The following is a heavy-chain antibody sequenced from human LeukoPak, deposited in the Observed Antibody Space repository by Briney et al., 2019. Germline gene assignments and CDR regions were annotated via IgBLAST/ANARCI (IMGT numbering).Heavy chain of an antibody. CDR1: GYRFTSYW. D-gene: IGHD1-26*01. CDR3: ARSVGATPLDY. V-gene: IGHV5-10-1*01. J-gene: IGHJ4*02. CDR2: IDPSDSYT. Sequence: GESLRISCKGSGYRFTSYWISWVRQMPGKGLEWMGRIDPSDSYTNYSPSFQGHLTISADKSISTAYLQWSSLTASDTAMYYCARSVGATPLDYWGQGTPVTVSS.